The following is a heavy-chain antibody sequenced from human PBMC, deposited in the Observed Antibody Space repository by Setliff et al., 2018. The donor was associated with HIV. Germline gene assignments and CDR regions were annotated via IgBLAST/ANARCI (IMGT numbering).Heavy chain of an antibody. V-gene: IGHV5-51*01. D-gene: IGHD2-21*02. Sequence: GESLKISCKGSGYGFSSYWVGWVRQMPGKGLEWMGIIYPGDSSTRYSPSFQGQVTISADKSISTAYLQWTSLQTSDSGMYYCARGIAALTASFDSWGQGSLVTVSS. CDR3: ARGIAALTASFDS. CDR1: GYGFSSYW. J-gene: IGHJ4*02. CDR2: IYPGDSST.